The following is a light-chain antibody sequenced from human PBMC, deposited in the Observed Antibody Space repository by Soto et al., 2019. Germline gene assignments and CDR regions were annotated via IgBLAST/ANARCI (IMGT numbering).Light chain of an antibody. CDR3: QQANSFPWT. Sequence: DIVMTQSPLSLLVTPGEPASISRRSSQSLLSSNGNKYLDWYLQKTGQPPQVLIYAASSLQSGVPSRFRGSGSGTDFTLTISSLQPEDFETDYCQQANSFPWTFGQGTKVDIK. CDR2: AAS. V-gene: IGKV2-28*01. J-gene: IGKJ1*01. CDR1: QSLLSSNGNKY.